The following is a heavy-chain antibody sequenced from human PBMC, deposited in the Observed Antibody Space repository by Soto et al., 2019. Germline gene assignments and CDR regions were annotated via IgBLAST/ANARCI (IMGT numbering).Heavy chain of an antibody. Sequence: SETLSLTCAVYGGSFSGYYWSWIRQPPGKGLEWIGEINHSGSTNYNPSLKSRVTISVDTSKNQFSLKLSSVTAADTAVYYCARGWAVAASVAINAREGGYFDYWGQGTLVTVSS. CDR1: GGSFSGYY. CDR3: ARGWAVAASVAINAREGGYFDY. CDR2: INHSGST. V-gene: IGHV4-34*01. J-gene: IGHJ4*02. D-gene: IGHD6-19*01.